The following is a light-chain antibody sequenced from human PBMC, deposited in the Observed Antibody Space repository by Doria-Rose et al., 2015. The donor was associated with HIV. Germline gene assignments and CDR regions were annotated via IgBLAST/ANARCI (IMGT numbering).Light chain of an antibody. V-gene: IGKV3-20*01. CDR1: QSFSSTY. Sequence: EIVLTQSPGTLSSSPGERATLSCRASQSFSSTYLAWYQQKPGQAPSLLIYDGSTRATGIPDRFSASGSGTDFTLTINRLEPGDFALYYCHQYGTSWTFGQGTKVEI. CDR3: HQYGTSWT. CDR2: DGS. J-gene: IGKJ1*01.